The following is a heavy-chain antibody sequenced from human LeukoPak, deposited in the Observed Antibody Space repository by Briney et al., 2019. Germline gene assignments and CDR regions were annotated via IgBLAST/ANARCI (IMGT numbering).Heavy chain of an antibody. V-gene: IGHV1-2*02. D-gene: IGHD3-22*01. Sequence: ASVKVSCKASGYTFTGYCMHWVRQAPGQGLEWMGWINPNSGGTNYAQKFQGRVTMTRDTSISTAYMELSRLRSDDTAVYYCARVGDYYDSSGCSSDAFDIWGQGTMVTVSS. CDR2: INPNSGGT. CDR3: ARVGDYYDSSGCSSDAFDI. J-gene: IGHJ3*02. CDR1: GYTFTGYC.